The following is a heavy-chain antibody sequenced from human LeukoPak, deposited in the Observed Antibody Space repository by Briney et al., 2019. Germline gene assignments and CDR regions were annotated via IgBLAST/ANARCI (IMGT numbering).Heavy chain of an antibody. J-gene: IGHJ6*03. CDR2: IYYSGGT. CDR1: GGSISSSSYY. CDR3: ARRGSSTPLDYYYYYMDV. Sequence: SETLSLTCTVSGGSISSSSYYWGWIRQPPGKGLEWIGSIYYSGGTYYNPSLKSRVTISVDTSKNQFSLKLSSVTAADTAVYYCARRGSSTPLDYYYYYMDVWGKGTTVTVSS. V-gene: IGHV4-39*01. D-gene: IGHD2-2*01.